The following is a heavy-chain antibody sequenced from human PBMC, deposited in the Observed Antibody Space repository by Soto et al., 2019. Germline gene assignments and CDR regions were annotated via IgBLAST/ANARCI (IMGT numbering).Heavy chain of an antibody. CDR1: GGSISSSSYY. CDR3: ARQRGPDYGDYINWFDP. J-gene: IGHJ5*02. D-gene: IGHD4-17*01. CDR2: IYYSGST. Sequence: PSETLSLTCTVSGGSISSSSYYWGWIRQPPGKGLEWIGSIYYSGSTYYNPSLKSRVTISVDTSKNQFSLKLSSVTAADTAVYYCARQRGPDYGDYINWFDPWGQGTPVTVSS. V-gene: IGHV4-39*01.